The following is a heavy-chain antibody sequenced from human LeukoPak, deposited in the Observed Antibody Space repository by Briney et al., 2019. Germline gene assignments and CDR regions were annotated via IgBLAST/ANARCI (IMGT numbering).Heavy chain of an antibody. CDR3: VRDRVTGRFFGMDV. D-gene: IGHD3-9*01. CDR2: IYNSAIT. Sequence: SETLSLTCSVSGGSIRSKDYWSWIRQSPGKGLEWIGYIYNSAITNYNPHLKSRVTISPDTSMNQFSLELTSVTAADTATYYCVRDRVTGRFFGMDVWGQGTTIIVSS. V-gene: IGHV4-59*12. CDR1: GGSIRSKDY. J-gene: IGHJ6*02.